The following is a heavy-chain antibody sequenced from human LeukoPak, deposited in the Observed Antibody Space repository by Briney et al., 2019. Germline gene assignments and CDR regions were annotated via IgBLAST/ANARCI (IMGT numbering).Heavy chain of an antibody. Sequence: PGGSVRLSCAASGFTFSSYGMHWVRQPPGKGLEWVAVISYYGSNKYYADSVNGRFTISRDNSKHTLYLQMNSLRAEDTAVYYCAKERYSSGWALDYWGQGTLVTVSS. CDR3: AKERYSSGWALDY. D-gene: IGHD6-19*01. CDR1: GFTFSSYG. CDR2: ISYYGSNK. J-gene: IGHJ4*02. V-gene: IGHV3-30*18.